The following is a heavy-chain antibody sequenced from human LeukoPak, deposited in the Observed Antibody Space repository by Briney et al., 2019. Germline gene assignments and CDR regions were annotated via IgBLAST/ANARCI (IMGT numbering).Heavy chain of an antibody. CDR2: ISYDGSNN. J-gene: IGHJ2*01. D-gene: IGHD1-1*01. CDR3: AKESSHTTSFDL. V-gene: IGHV3-30*18. Sequence: QSGGSLRLSCAASGFTFSYSDMHWVRQAPGKGLEWVALISYDGSNNYYADSVKGRFTISRDNPKNTLYLQMSSLRADDTAVCYCAKESSHTTSFDLWGRGTLVTVSS. CDR1: GFTFSYSD.